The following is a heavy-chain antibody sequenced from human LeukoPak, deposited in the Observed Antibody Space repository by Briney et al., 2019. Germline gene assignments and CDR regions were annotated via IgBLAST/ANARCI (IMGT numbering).Heavy chain of an antibody. CDR3: TRGRRVPGP. J-gene: IGHJ5*02. Sequence: PGVSLRLSCTASGFTFGDFALSWVRQAPGKGLEWVGFIRSKAYGGTTEYAASVKGRFTISRDDSKSIAYLQMNSLKTEDTAVYYCTRGRRVPGPWGQGTLVTVSS. CDR2: IRSKAYGGTT. V-gene: IGHV3-49*04. CDR1: GFTFGDFA.